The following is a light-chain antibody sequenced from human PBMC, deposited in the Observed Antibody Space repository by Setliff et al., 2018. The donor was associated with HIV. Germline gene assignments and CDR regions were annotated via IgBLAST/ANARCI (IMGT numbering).Light chain of an antibody. CDR2: EVR. Sequence: QSALTQPASVSGSPGQSITISCTGTSSDVGGYNYVSWYQHHPGKAPKLIIYEVRNRPSGVSHRFSGSKSGNTASLTISGLQAEDEADYYCSSYAISNTLRFGTGTKVTVL. CDR3: SSYAISNTLR. CDR1: SSDVGGYNY. J-gene: IGLJ1*01. V-gene: IGLV2-14*01.